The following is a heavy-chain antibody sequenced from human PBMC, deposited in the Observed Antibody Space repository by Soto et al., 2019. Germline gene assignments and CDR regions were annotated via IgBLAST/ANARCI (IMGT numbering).Heavy chain of an antibody. CDR1: GGSISSSSYY. V-gene: IGHV4-39*01. J-gene: IGHJ5*02. CDR3: ASHEDWGWAGWFDP. CDR2: IYYSGST. Sequence: QLQLQESGPGLVKPSETLSLTCTVSGGSISSSSYYWGWIRQPPGKGLEWIGSIYYSGSTYYNPSLKSRVTISVDTSKNQFSLKLSSVTAADTAVYYCASHEDWGWAGWFDPWGQGTLVTVSS. D-gene: IGHD2-8*02.